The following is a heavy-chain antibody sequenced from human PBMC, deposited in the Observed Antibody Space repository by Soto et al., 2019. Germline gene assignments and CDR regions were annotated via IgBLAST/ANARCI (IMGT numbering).Heavy chain of an antibody. D-gene: IGHD3-22*01. V-gene: IGHV3-53*01. CDR3: ARDRVESGYPEYFQH. Sequence: GGSLRLSCAASGFTVSSNYMSWVRQAPGKGLEWVSVIYSGGSTYYADFVKGRFTISRDNSKNTLYLQMNSLRAEDTAVYYCARDRVESGYPEYFQHWGQGT. CDR2: IYSGGST. J-gene: IGHJ1*01. CDR1: GFTVSSNY.